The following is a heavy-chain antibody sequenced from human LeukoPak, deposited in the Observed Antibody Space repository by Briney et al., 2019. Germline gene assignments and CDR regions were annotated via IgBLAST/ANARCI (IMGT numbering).Heavy chain of an antibody. CDR2: TNTDGSST. V-gene: IGHV3-74*03. Sequence: GGSLRLSCAASGFTFSSYWMHWVRQAPGKGLVWVSGTNTDGSSTMYADSVKGRFTIARDNAKNTLYLQMNSLRAEDSAVYYCVRIHCSGGSCLDYWGQGTLVTVSS. CDR1: GFTFSSYW. J-gene: IGHJ4*02. D-gene: IGHD2-15*01. CDR3: VRIHCSGGSCLDY.